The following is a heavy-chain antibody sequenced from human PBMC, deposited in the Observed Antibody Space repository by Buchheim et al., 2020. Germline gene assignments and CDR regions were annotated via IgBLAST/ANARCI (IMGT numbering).Heavy chain of an antibody. CDR3: AKVTTRTGPDWFDP. CDR2: INPNSGGT. Sequence: QVQLVQSGAEVKKPGASVKVSCKASGYTFTDYYMHWVRQAPGQGLEWMGWINPNSGGTYYPQKFQSRVTMTRDTSISTAYMELSRLRSDDTAVYYCAKVTTRTGPDWFDPWGQGTL. CDR1: GYTFTDYY. J-gene: IGHJ5*02. V-gene: IGHV1-2*02. D-gene: IGHD1-1*01.